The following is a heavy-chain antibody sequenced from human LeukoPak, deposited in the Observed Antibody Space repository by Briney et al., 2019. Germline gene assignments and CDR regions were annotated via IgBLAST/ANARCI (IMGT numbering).Heavy chain of an antibody. CDR3: ARQTTVTTVDDAFAI. J-gene: IGHJ3*02. Sequence: SETLSLTCAVYGGSFSGYYWSWIRQPPGKGLEWIGEINHSGSTNYNPSLKSRVTISVDTSKNQFSLKLSSVTAADTAVYYCARQTTVTTVDDAFAIWGQGTMVTVSS. CDR2: INHSGST. V-gene: IGHV4-34*01. D-gene: IGHD4-17*01. CDR1: GGSFSGYY.